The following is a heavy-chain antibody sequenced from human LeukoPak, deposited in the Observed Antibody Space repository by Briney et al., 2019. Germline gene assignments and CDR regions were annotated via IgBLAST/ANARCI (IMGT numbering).Heavy chain of an antibody. J-gene: IGHJ4*02. D-gene: IGHD3-10*01. CDR1: GDSITGYY. CDR2: INHSGST. CDR3: ARGFKTLSGGLDY. V-gene: IGHV4-34*01. Sequence: SETLSLTCSVSGDSITGYYWGWIRQPPGKGLEWIGEINHSGSTNYNPSLKSRVTISVDTSKNQFSLKLSSVTAADTAVYYCARGFKTLSGGLDYWGQGTLVTVSS.